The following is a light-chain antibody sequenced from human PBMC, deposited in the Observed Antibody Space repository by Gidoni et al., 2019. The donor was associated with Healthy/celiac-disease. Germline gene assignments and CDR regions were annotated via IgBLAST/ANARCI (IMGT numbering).Light chain of an antibody. V-gene: IGKV4-1*01. CDR3: QQYYSTPRLT. J-gene: IGKJ4*01. CDR1: QSVLYSSNNKNY. Sequence: DIVMTQSPASLAVSLGERATINCKSSQSVLYSSNNKNYLAWYQQKPGQPPKLLIYWASTRESGVPDRSSGSGSGTDFTLTISSLQAEDVAVYYCQQYYSTPRLTFGGGTKVEIK. CDR2: WAS.